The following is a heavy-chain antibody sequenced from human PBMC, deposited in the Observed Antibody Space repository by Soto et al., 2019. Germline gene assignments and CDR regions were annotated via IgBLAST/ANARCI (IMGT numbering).Heavy chain of an antibody. V-gene: IGHV4-31*03. Sequence: QVQLQESGPGLVKPSQTLSLTGTVSGGSISSGGEYWSWIRQHPGKGLEWIGYIYYSGSTDYNPSLKSRVTISVDTSKNQFSLKLSYVNAADTAVYYCARDRSGGATSSNLFDPWGQGTLVTVSS. D-gene: IGHD1-26*01. CDR2: IYYSGST. CDR3: ARDRSGGATSSNLFDP. J-gene: IGHJ5*02. CDR1: GGSISSGGEY.